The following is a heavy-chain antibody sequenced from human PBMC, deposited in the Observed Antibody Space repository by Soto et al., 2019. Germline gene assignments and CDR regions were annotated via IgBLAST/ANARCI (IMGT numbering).Heavy chain of an antibody. CDR3: ASGHDAYKVRY. J-gene: IGHJ4*02. CDR1: GGSISSCNYY. Sequence: PSETLSLTCTVSGGSISSCNYYWSWIRQPPGKGLEWIGFISYSGTTHYSASLRSRVSISVDTSKNQFSLKLSSVTAADTAVYFCASGHDAYKVRYWGQGTLVTVSS. V-gene: IGHV4-30-4*01. D-gene: IGHD1-1*01. CDR2: ISYSGTT.